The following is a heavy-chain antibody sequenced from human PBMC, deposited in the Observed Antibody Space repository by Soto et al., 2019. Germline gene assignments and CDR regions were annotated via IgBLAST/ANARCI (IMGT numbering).Heavy chain of an antibody. D-gene: IGHD3-22*01. CDR3: ARDPPRTIYDSSGYYL. V-gene: IGHV4-31*03. J-gene: IGHJ5*02. CDR1: GGSISSGGYY. Sequence: QVQLQESGPGLVKPSQTLSLTCTVSGGSISSGGYYWSWIRQHPGKGLEWIGYIYYSGSTYYNPSLTSRVTISVDTSKNQFSLKLSSVTAADTAVYYCARDPPRTIYDSSGYYLWGQGTLVTVSS. CDR2: IYYSGST.